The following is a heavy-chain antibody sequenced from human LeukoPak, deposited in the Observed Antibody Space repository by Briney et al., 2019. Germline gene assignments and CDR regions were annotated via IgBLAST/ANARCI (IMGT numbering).Heavy chain of an antibody. Sequence: PGGSLRLSCAASGFTFSSYSMNWVRQAPGKGLEWVSSISSSSSYIYYADSVKGRFTISRDNAKNSLYLQMNSLRAEDTAVYYCARGGGATHFLAYFQHWGQGTLVTVFS. J-gene: IGHJ1*01. D-gene: IGHD1-26*01. CDR2: ISSSSSYI. CDR3: ARGGGATHFLAYFQH. CDR1: GFTFSSYS. V-gene: IGHV3-21*01.